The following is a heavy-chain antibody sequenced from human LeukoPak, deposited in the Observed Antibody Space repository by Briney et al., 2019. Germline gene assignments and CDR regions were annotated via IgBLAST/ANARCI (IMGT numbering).Heavy chain of an antibody. D-gene: IGHD4-4*01. CDR3: ARSIGYSNYYYGMDV. J-gene: IGHJ6*02. Sequence: GGSLRLSCAASGFTFSSYSMNWVRQAPGKGLEWVSSISSSSSSYIYYADSVKGRFTISRDNAKNSLYLQMNSLRAEDTAVYYCARSIGYSNYYYGMDVWGQGTTVTVSS. V-gene: IGHV3-21*01. CDR2: ISSSSSSYI. CDR1: GFTFSSYS.